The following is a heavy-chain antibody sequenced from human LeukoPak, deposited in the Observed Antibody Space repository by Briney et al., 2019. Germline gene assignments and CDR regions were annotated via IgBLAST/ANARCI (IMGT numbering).Heavy chain of an antibody. V-gene: IGHV3-7*04. Sequence: GGSLRLSCAASGFTSNTYWVSWVRQAPGKGLEWVANIKQDGSDKYYVDSVKGRFTISRDNAKNSLYLQMNSLRAEDTAVYYCARLIRAWFDYWGQGTLVTVSS. J-gene: IGHJ4*02. D-gene: IGHD3-22*01. CDR1: GFTSNTYW. CDR3: ARLIRAWFDY. CDR2: IKQDGSDK.